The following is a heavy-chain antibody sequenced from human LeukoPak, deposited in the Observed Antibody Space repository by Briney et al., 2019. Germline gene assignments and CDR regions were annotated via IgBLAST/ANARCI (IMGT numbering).Heavy chain of an antibody. CDR2: ISSSSSYI. Sequence: GGSLRLSCAASGFTFSSYSMNWVRQAPGKGLEWVSSISSSSSYIYYADSVKGRFTISRDNSKNTLYVQMNSLGVEDTAVYYCANIAVAAHYYFDYWGQGTLVNVSS. CDR3: ANIAVAAHYYFDY. CDR1: GFTFSSYS. J-gene: IGHJ4*02. V-gene: IGHV3-21*04. D-gene: IGHD6-19*01.